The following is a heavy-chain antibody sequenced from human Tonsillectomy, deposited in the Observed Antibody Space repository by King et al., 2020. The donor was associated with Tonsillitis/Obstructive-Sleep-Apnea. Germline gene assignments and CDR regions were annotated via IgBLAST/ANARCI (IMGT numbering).Heavy chain of an antibody. D-gene: IGHD2-2*01. CDR1: GGTFSSYA. V-gene: IGHV1-69*01. CDR2: SIPIFGTA. Sequence: QLVQSGAEVKKPGSSVKVSCKASGGTFSSYAISWVRQAPGQGLEWMGGSIPIFGTANYAQKFQGRVTITAGESTSTAYMELNSLRSEDTAVYYCARGVVQLLYYYYYIDVWDKGTTVTVSS. J-gene: IGHJ6*03. CDR3: ARGVVQLLYYYYYIDV.